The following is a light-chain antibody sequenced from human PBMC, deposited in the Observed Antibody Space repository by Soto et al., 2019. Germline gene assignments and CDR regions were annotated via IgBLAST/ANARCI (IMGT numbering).Light chain of an antibody. CDR3: QQYDISRT. V-gene: IGKV3-20*01. Sequence: DIVLTQSPGTLSLSPGERATLSCRASQSVSNNYLAWYQQKPGQAPRLLIYDASSRATGVPDRFRGSGSGTDFTLTISRLEPEDFAVYYCQQYDISRTFGQGSKVDIK. CDR2: DAS. J-gene: IGKJ1*01. CDR1: QSVSNNY.